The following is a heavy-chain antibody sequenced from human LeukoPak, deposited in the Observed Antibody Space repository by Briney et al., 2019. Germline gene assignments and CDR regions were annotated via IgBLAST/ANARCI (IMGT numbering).Heavy chain of an antibody. J-gene: IGHJ4*02. Sequence: GGSLRLSCAASGFTFSSYAMSWVRQAPGKGLEWVAAISGSGGSTYYAGSVKGRFTISRDNSKNTLYLQMKSLRAEDTAVYYCATSRQWLVRYFDYWGQGTLATVSS. CDR1: GFTFSSYA. CDR3: ATSRQWLVRYFDY. D-gene: IGHD6-19*01. V-gene: IGHV3-23*01. CDR2: ISGSGGST.